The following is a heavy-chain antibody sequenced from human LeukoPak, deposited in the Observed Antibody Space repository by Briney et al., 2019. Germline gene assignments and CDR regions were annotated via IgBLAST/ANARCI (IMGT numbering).Heavy chain of an antibody. Sequence: GASVKVSCKASGYTFTSYGISWVRQAPGQGLEWMGWISAYNGNTNYAQKLQGRVTMTTDTSTSTAYMELRSLRSDDTAVYYCARGGVSDYYVSSGYYFWGQGTLVTVSS. CDR3: ARGGVSDYYVSSGYYF. J-gene: IGHJ4*02. V-gene: IGHV1-18*01. D-gene: IGHD3-22*01. CDR2: ISAYNGNT. CDR1: GYTFTSYG.